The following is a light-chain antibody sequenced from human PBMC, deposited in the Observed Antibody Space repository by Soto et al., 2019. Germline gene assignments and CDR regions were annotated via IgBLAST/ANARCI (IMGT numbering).Light chain of an antibody. CDR1: SSNIGAGYD. V-gene: IGLV1-40*01. Sequence: QSVLTQPPSVSGAPGQRVTISCTGSSSNIGAGYDVHWYQQFPGTAPKLLIYGKNNRPSGVPDRFSGSKSGTSASLAITGLQAEDEADYYCQSYDSSLSGSEVVFGGGTQLTVL. J-gene: IGLJ2*01. CDR2: GKN. CDR3: QSYDSSLSGSEVV.